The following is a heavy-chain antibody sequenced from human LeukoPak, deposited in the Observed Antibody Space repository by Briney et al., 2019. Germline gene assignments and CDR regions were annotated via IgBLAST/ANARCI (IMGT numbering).Heavy chain of an antibody. D-gene: IGHD4-23*01. CDR3: TREGVHSGGDS. J-gene: IGHJ4*02. V-gene: IGHV4-39*02. CDR1: GGSISSSTNY. CDR2: IYYSGNT. Sequence: SETLSLTCTVSGGSISSSTNYWGWIRQPPGKGPEWIGSIYYSGNTYYNSSLKSRATISVDTSKNQFSLKVNSVTAADTAVYYCTREGVHSGGDSWGQGTLVTVSS.